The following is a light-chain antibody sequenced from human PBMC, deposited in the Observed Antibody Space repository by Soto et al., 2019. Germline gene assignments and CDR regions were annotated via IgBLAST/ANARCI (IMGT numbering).Light chain of an antibody. J-gene: IGKJ5*01. CDR1: QSISNY. CDR2: EAT. CDR3: QQYHDLVFT. V-gene: IGKV1-33*01. Sequence: DTQMTQSPSYLSASVGDRVTISCRASQSISNYLNWYQQKSGKAPTLLIHEATNLEAGVPSRFTGSRSGTEFTLTISSLQPEDIATYYCQQYHDLVFTFGQGTRLDIK.